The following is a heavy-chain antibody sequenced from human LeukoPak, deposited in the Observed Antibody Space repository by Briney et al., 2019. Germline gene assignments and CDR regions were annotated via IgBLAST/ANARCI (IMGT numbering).Heavy chain of an antibody. D-gene: IGHD1-20*01. V-gene: IGHV3-11*06. CDR1: GFTFSDYY. J-gene: IGHJ4*02. CDR2: IPNTSSYT. CDR3: ARDNWKAFDY. Sequence: PGGSLRLSCAASGFTFSDYYMSWIRQAPGKGLEWVSYIPNTSSYTSYADSVRGRFTISRDNAKNSLYLQMNSLRVEDTAVYYCARDNWKAFDYWGQGTLVTVSS.